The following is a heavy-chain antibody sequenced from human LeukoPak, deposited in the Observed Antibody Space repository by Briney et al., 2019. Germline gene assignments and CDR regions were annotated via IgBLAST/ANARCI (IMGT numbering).Heavy chain of an antibody. CDR3: ARDAGYGDPFDY. V-gene: IGHV4-59*01. Sequence: SETLSLTCTVSGGSISSYYWSWLRQPPGKGLVWIGYIYYSGSTNYNPSLKSRVTISVETSKNQFSLKLSSVTAADTAVYYCARDAGYGDPFDYWGQGTLVTVSS. CDR1: GGSISSYY. J-gene: IGHJ4*02. D-gene: IGHD4-17*01. CDR2: IYYSGST.